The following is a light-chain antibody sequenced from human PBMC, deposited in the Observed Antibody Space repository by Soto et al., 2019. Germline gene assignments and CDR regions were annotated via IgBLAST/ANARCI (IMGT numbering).Light chain of an antibody. CDR2: EAS. CDR3: QQSYSTPPFT. J-gene: IGKJ3*01. CDR1: QSVSSY. Sequence: DIQMTQSPSPLSASVGDRVDITCRTNQSVSSYLNWYQAKPGKAPKLLIYEASSLESGVPSRFSGSGSGTDFTLTISSLQPEDSATYYCQQSYSTPPFTFGPGTRV. V-gene: IGKV1-39*01.